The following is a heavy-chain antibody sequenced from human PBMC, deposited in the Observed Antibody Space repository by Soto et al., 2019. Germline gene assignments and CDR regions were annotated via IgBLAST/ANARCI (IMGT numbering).Heavy chain of an antibody. CDR1: GFTFDDYT. D-gene: IGHD2-15*01. CDR2: ISWNGGSA. V-gene: IGHV3-43*01. Sequence: GGSLRLSCAASGFTFDDYTIHWVRQPPGKGLQWVSLISWNGGSADYADSVKGRFTISRDNSKNSLYLQMNSLRTEDTALYYCAKESGGTFSFDSWGQGTLVTVSS. J-gene: IGHJ4*02. CDR3: AKESGGTFSFDS.